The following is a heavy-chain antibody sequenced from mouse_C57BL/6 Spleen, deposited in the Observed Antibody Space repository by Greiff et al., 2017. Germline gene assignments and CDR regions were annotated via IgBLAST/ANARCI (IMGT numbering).Heavy chain of an antibody. CDR2: IGPETGGT. J-gene: IGHJ3*01. V-gene: IGHV1-15*01. CDR3: TRGGSAY. CDR1: GYTFTDYE. Sequence: VQGVESGAELVRPGASVTLSCKASGYTFTDYEMHWVKQTPVHGLEWIGAIGPETGGTASYQKFKGKAILTADKSSSTAYMELRSLTAEDSAVYYWTRGGSAYWGQGTLVTVSA.